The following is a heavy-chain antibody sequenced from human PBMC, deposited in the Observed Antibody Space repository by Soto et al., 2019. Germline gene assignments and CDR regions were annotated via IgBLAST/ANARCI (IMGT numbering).Heavy chain of an antibody. D-gene: IGHD1-1*01. Sequence: GGSLRLSCAASGFTFSSYGMHWVRQAPGKGLEWVAVISYDGDNKYIAEAVKGRLTISRDNPKNTVSLQMNSLRTEDTAMYFCARGTTTSAFSVMDVWGQGTTVTVSS. J-gene: IGHJ6*02. CDR2: ISYDGDNK. V-gene: IGHV3-30*03. CDR1: GFTFSSYG. CDR3: ARGTTTSAFSVMDV.